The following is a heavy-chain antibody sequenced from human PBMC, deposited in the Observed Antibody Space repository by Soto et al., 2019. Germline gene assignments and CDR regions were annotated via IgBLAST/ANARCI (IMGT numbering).Heavy chain of an antibody. D-gene: IGHD1-26*01. Sequence: EVQLVESGGGLVKPGGSLRLSCAASGFTFSSYSMNWVRQAPGKGLEWVSSISSSSSYIYYADSVKGRFTISRDNAKNSRYLQMNSLRAEDTAVYYCARDVGAKWGAGMDVWGQGTTVTVSS. CDR1: GFTFSSYS. CDR2: ISSSSSYI. V-gene: IGHV3-21*01. J-gene: IGHJ6*02. CDR3: ARDVGAKWGAGMDV.